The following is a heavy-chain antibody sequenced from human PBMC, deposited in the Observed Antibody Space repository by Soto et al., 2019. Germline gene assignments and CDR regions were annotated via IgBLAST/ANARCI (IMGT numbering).Heavy chain of an antibody. V-gene: IGHV3-48*03. CDR1: GFTFSNYE. CDR3: ARGPPYYFDSSAYYFGAFDI. CDR2: ISATGSTI. D-gene: IGHD3-22*01. Sequence: EVQLVESGGGLVQPGGSLRLSCAASGFTFSNYEMNWVRQAPGKGLEWVSYISATGSTIYYADSVKGRFTISRDNAKNFLYLQLSGLRAEDTSLYYCARGPPYYFDSSAYYFGAFDIWGQGTMLTVSS. J-gene: IGHJ3*02.